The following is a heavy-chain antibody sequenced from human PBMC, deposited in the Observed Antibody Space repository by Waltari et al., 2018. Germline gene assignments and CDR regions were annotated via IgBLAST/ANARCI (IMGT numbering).Heavy chain of an antibody. CDR2: IYYSGST. CDR1: GGSISSSSYY. CDR3: ARSVVKVFAFDI. D-gene: IGHD2-15*01. V-gene: IGHV4-39*01. J-gene: IGHJ3*02. Sequence: QLQLQESGPGLVKPSETLSLTCTVSGGSISSSSYYWGWIRQPPGKGLEWIGSIYYSGSTDYNPSLKSRVTRAVDTSKNQFSLKLSSVTAADTAVYYCARSVVKVFAFDIWGQGTMVTVSS.